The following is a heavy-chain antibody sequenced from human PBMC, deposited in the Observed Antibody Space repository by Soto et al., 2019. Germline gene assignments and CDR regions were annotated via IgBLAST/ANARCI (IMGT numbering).Heavy chain of an antibody. CDR2: ISYDGSNK. J-gene: IGHJ6*02. V-gene: IGHV3-30-3*01. Sequence: QVQLVESGGGVVQPGRSLRLSCAASGLTFSSYAMHWVRQAPVTGLAWVAVISYDGSNKYYADSVKGRFTISRDNSKNTLYLQMNSLRAEDTAVYYCARDRAVAATHYYYYGMDVWGQGTTVTVSS. CDR3: ARDRAVAATHYYYYGMDV. D-gene: IGHD2-15*01. CDR1: GLTFSSYA.